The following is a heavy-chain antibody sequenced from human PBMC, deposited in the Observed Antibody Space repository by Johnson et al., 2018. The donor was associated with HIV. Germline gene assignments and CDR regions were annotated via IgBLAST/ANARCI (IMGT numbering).Heavy chain of an antibody. D-gene: IGHD1-26*01. CDR2: TSFDERGK. CDR1: GFTFNRYG. J-gene: IGHJ3*01. Sequence: VESGGGLVQPGRSLRLACVASGFTFNRYGLHWVRQAPGKGLEWVATTSFDERGKHYTDSVKGRFTISRDNSKNALYLQLNSLRPEDTAVYYCARDGAIAGAATEALDLCGQGTMVIVSS. CDR3: ARDGAIAGAATEALDL. V-gene: IGHV3-30*04.